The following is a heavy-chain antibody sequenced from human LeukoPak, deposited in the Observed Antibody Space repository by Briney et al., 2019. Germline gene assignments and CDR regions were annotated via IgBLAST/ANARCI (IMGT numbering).Heavy chain of an antibody. J-gene: IGHJ4*02. D-gene: IGHD5-18*01. CDR2: IYPGDSDT. CDR3: ARRGTAMDFDY. V-gene: IGHV5-51*01. CDR1: GYRFTSYW. Sequence: GEALQISFKGSGYRFTSYWIAWVRPMPGKGLEGMGIIYPGDSDTTYSPSCQGQVPISANKSISHSFLQWSSLKAPDPATYYLARRGTAMDFDYWGQGTLVTVSS.